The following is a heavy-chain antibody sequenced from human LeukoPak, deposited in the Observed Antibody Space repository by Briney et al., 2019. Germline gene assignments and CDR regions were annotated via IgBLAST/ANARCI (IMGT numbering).Heavy chain of an antibody. D-gene: IGHD4-17*01. CDR3: ARLWDYGDFQNAFDI. V-gene: IGHV3-21*01. CDR2: ISSSSSFI. CDR1: GFTFSSHT. Sequence: GGSLRLSCAASGFTFSSHTVTWVRQAPGRGLEWVSSISSSSSFIHYADSVRGRFTISRDNAKKSLYLQMNSLRAEDTAVYYCARLWDYGDFQNAFDIWGQGTTVTVSS. J-gene: IGHJ3*02.